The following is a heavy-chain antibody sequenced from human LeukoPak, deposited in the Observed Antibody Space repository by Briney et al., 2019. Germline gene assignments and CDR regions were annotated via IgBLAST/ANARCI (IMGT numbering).Heavy chain of an antibody. D-gene: IGHD2-2*02. CDR1: GFAFTSYV. J-gene: IGHJ6*02. V-gene: IGHV3-48*02. CDR2: ISSSSSTI. Sequence: GGSLRLSCAASGFAFTSYVMSWVRQAPGKGLEWVSYISSSSSTIYYADSVKGRFTISRDNAKNSLYLQMNSLRDEDTAVYYCARAYIYGIDVWGQGTTVTVSS. CDR3: ARAYIYGIDV.